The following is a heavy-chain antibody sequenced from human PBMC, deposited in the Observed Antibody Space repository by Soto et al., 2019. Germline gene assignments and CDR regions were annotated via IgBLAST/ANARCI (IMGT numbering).Heavy chain of an antibody. CDR1: GYTFTSYD. D-gene: IGHD6-6*01. J-gene: IGHJ6*02. V-gene: IGHV1-8*01. CDR2: MNPNSGNT. CDR3: ARDPSIAELQDGMDV. Sequence: ASVKVSCKASGYTFTSYDINWVRQATGQGLEWMGWMNPNSGNTGYAQKFQGRVTMTRNTSISTAYMELSSLRSEDTAVYYCARDPSIAELQDGMDVWGQGTTVTVSS.